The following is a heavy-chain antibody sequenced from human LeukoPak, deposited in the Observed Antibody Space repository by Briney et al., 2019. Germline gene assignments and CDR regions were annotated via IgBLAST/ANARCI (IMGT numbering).Heavy chain of an antibody. Sequence: GGSLRLSCAASGFTVSSNYMSWVRQAPGKGLEWVPVIYSGGSTYYADSVKGRFTISRDNSKNTLYLQMNSLRAEDTAVYYCARTHSSSWYNWYYYYMDVWGKGTTVTISS. V-gene: IGHV3-53*01. CDR2: IYSGGST. J-gene: IGHJ6*03. D-gene: IGHD6-13*01. CDR3: ARTHSSSWYNWYYYYMDV. CDR1: GFTVSSNY.